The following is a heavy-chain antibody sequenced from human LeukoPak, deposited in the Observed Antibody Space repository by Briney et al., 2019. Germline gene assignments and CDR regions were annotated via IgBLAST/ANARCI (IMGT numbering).Heavy chain of an antibody. CDR1: GSSISSYY. V-gene: IGHV4-59*08. CDR3: ARGHSGSYYGC. J-gene: IGHJ4*02. CDR2: IYHSGST. Sequence: SETLSLTCTVSGSSISSYYWSWIRQPPGKGLEWIGYIYHSGSTNYNPSLKSRVAISVDTSKNQFSLKLSSVTAADTAVYYCARGHSGSYYGCWGQGTLVTVSS. D-gene: IGHD3-10*01.